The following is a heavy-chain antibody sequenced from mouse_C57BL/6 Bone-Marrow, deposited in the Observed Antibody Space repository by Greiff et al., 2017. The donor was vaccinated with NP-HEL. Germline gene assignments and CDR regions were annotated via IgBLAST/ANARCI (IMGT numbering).Heavy chain of an antibody. D-gene: IGHD1-2*01. CDR1: GFTFSIYA. CDR3: ASLLWYFDV. J-gene: IGHJ1*03. Sequence: EVQLVESGGGLVKPGGSLKLSCAASGFTFSIYAMSWVRQTPEKRLEWVATISDGGSYTYYPDNVKGRFTISRDNAKNNLYLQMSHLKSEDTAMYYCASLLWYFDVWGTGTTVTVSS. CDR2: ISDGGSYT. V-gene: IGHV5-4*01.